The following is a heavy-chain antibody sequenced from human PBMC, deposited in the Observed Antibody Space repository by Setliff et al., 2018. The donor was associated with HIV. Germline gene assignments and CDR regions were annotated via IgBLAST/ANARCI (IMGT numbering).Heavy chain of an antibody. V-gene: IGHV4-39*01. CDR3: AKTIGRYFDIFDS. Sequence: KPSETLSLTCTVSGGSISSTSYYWGWIRQPPGTGLEWIGSISSSGNTYYNPSLKSRVTTSVDTPKNQFSLKLNSVTAADTAVYYCAKTIGRYFDIFDSWGQGTLVTVSS. J-gene: IGHJ4*02. D-gene: IGHD3-9*01. CDR1: GGSISSTSYY. CDR2: ISSSGNT.